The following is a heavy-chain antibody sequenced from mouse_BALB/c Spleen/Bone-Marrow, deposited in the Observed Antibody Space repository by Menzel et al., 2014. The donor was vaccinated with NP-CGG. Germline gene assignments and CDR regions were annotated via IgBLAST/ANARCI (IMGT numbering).Heavy chain of an antibody. Sequence: VQLQQSGPELVKPGASVKMSCKPSGYSFTGYFIHWVKQSHVKSLEWIGHINPYNGATNYNQNFKDKASLTVDKSSSTAYMELHSLTSEDSAVYYCARGRGNYEVDYWGQGTSVTVSS. CDR1: GYSFTGYF. CDR2: INPYNGAT. D-gene: IGHD2-1*01. V-gene: IGHV1-26*01. CDR3: ARGRGNYEVDY. J-gene: IGHJ4*01.